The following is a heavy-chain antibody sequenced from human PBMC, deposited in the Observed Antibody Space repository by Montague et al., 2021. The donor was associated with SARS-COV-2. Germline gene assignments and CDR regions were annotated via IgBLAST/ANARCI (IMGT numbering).Heavy chain of an antibody. D-gene: IGHD6-19*01. Sequence: ETLSLTCTVSAGSINNDYWSWIRQTPGKELEWIAYVYFSGTASYNPSLKSRVTISVDTSRNQFSLQLTSVTAADTAVYYCARRPSSGWSFDYWGQGTQVSVSS. V-gene: IGHV4-59*08. CDR1: AGSINNDY. CDR2: VYFSGTA. CDR3: ARRPSSGWSFDY. J-gene: IGHJ4*02.